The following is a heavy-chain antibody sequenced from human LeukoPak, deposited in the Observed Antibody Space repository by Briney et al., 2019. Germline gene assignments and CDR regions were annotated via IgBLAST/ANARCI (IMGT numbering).Heavy chain of an antibody. CDR1: GYTFTSYD. CDR3: ARGGSYYVDYFDY. D-gene: IGHD1-26*01. CDR2: MNPNSGNT. Sequence: ASVKVSCKASGYTFTSYDINWVRQATGQGLEWMGWMNPNSGNTGYAQKFQGRVIMTRNTSMSTAYMELSSLRSEDTAVYYCARGGSYYVDYFDYWGQGTLVTVSS. J-gene: IGHJ4*02. V-gene: IGHV1-8*01.